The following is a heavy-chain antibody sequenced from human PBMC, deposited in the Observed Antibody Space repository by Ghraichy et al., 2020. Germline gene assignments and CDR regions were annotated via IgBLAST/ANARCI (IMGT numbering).Heavy chain of an antibody. J-gene: IGHJ6*02. CDR1: GGSTRTYY. CDR2: ISSSGNT. CDR3: VREGNGNSSRGLDV. V-gene: IGHV4-4*07. D-gene: IGHD4-23*01. Sequence: SETLSLTCIVSGGSTRTYYWSWIRQPAGKGLEWIGRISSSGNTNCNPSLKGRVIMSVDTSKNQFSLNLTSVTAADTAVYYCVREGNGNSSRGLDVWGQGTTVTVSS.